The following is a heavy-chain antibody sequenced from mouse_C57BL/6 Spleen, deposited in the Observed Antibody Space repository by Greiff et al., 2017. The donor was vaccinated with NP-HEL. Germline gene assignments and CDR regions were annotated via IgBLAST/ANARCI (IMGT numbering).Heavy chain of an antibody. D-gene: IGHD2-3*01. V-gene: IGHV5-9-1*02. Sequence: EVQRVESGEGLVKPGGSLKLSCAASGFTFSSYAMSWVRQTPEKRLEWVAYISSGGDYIYYADTVKGRFTISRDNARNTLYLQMSSLKSEDTAMYYCTRDGYSDAMDYWGQGTSVTVSS. J-gene: IGHJ4*01. CDR3: TRDGYSDAMDY. CDR2: ISSGGDYI. CDR1: GFTFSSYA.